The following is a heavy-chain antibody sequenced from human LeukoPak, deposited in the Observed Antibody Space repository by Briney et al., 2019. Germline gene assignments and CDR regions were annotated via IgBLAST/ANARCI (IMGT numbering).Heavy chain of an antibody. V-gene: IGHV3-30*02. CDR1: GFSISRYG. Sequence: GGSLRVSCAASGFSISRYGMHWVRQAPGKGLEWVAFTRYDGSDQYFVDSVKGRFTVSRDNSKNTLYMEMKSLRPEDTATYYCAKDLFGDYLWGTWRAIVTWGQGTLVTVSS. CDR3: AKDLFGDYLWGTWRAIVT. D-gene: IGHD3-16*01. J-gene: IGHJ4*02. CDR2: TRYDGSDQ.